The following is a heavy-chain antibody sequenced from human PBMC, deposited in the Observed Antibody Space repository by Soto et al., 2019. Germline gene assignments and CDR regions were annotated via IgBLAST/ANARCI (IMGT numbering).Heavy chain of an antibody. D-gene: IGHD3-10*01. CDR3: ARDPHYYGSGSYYNVRWFDP. J-gene: IGHJ5*02. V-gene: IGHV1-69*13. CDR2: IIPIFGTA. Sequence: AASVKVSCKASGCTFSSYAISWVRQAPGQGLEWMGGIIPIFGTANYAQKFQGRVTITADESTSTAYMELSSLRSEDTAVYYCARDPHYYGSGSYYNVRWFDPWGQGTLVTVSS. CDR1: GCTFSSYA.